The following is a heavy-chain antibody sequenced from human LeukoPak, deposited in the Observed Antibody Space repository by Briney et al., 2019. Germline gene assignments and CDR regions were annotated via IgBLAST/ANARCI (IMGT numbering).Heavy chain of an antibody. CDR1: GYSISSSNW. CDR3: ARVITGTTNWFDP. Sequence: SDTLSLTCAVSGYSISSSNWRGWIRQPPGKGLEWIGYIYYSGSTYYNPSLKSRVTMSVDTSKNQFSLKLSSVTAVDTAVYYCARVITGTTNWFDPWGQGTLVTVSS. V-gene: IGHV4-28*03. CDR2: IYYSGST. D-gene: IGHD1-20*01. J-gene: IGHJ5*02.